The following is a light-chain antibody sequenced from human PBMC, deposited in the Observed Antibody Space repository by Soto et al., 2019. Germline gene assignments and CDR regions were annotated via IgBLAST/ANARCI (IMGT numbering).Light chain of an antibody. CDR2: AAS. V-gene: IGKV1-12*01. CDR1: QGISGY. J-gene: IGKJ4*01. Sequence: DIQLTQSPSSVSASVGDRVTITCWASQGISGYLAWYQQKPGKVPKLLIYAASSLQSGVPLRFSGSGSGTDFTLTISSLQAEDSATYYCQQANSFPLTFGGGTKVDIK. CDR3: QQANSFPLT.